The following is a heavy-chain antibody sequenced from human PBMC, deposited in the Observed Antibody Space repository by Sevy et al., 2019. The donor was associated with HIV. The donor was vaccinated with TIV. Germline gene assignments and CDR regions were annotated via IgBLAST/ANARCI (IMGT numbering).Heavy chain of an antibody. CDR3: AREDIRVAGIGYYFHS. J-gene: IGHJ4*02. Sequence: GGSLRLSCAASGFSISGYGMHWVRQAPGKGLEWVAVIWYDGTNKEYADSVKGRFTISRHNSKNTLYLQMNSLRAEDTAVYYCAREDIRVAGIGYYFHSWGQGTLVTVSA. CDR2: IWYDGTNK. V-gene: IGHV3-33*01. CDR1: GFSISGYG. D-gene: IGHD6-19*01.